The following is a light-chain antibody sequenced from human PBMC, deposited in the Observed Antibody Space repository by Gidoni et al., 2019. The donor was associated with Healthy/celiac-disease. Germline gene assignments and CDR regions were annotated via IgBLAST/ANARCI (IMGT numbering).Light chain of an antibody. Sequence: EIVLTQSPATLSLSPGERATLSCRASQSVSSYLAWYLIYDASNRATGIPARFSGSGSGTDFTLTISSLEPEDFAVYYCQQRSNWPPTFGQGTKVEIK. V-gene: IGKV3-11*01. CDR1: QSVSSY. CDR2: DAS. CDR3: QQRSNWPPT. J-gene: IGKJ1*01.